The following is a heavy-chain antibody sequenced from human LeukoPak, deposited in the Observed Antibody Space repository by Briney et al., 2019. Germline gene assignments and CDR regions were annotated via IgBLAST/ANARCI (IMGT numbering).Heavy chain of an antibody. CDR3: AKGFGSYYSSGVYMAY. CDR2: INSDGSRT. V-gene: IGHV3-74*01. J-gene: IGHJ4*02. Sequence: GGSLRLSCAASGFTFSSYWMHWVRQAPGKGPVWVSRINSDGSRTSYADSVKGRFTISRDNSKKTLYLQMKSLRAEDTAVYYCAKGFGSYYSSGVYMAYWGQGTLVTVSS. D-gene: IGHD1-26*01. CDR1: GFTFSSYW.